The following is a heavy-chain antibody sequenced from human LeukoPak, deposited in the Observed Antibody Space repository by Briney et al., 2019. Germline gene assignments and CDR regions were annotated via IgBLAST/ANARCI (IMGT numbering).Heavy chain of an antibody. D-gene: IGHD3-9*01. Sequence: PGGSLRLSCAACGFTSCSYALHGVGQAPGKGLEWVAVISSDGSNKYYADSVKGRFTISRDNSKNTVYLQMNSLRAEDTALYYCARDRSGPDTLREFDRNYYYYGMDVWGQGTTVTVSS. V-gene: IGHV3-30-3*01. J-gene: IGHJ6*02. CDR2: ISSDGSNK. CDR3: ARDRSGPDTLREFDRNYYYYGMDV. CDR1: GFTSCSYA.